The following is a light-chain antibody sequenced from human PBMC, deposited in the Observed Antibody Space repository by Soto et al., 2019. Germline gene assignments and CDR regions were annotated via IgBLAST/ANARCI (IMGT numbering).Light chain of an antibody. V-gene: IGKV3-15*01. J-gene: IGKJ2*01. CDR3: QQYHNWPPQYT. CDR1: QTISDN. CDR2: GAF. Sequence: EIVMTQSPATLSVSPGERVTLSSRASQTISDNLAWFQQKSGQAPRLLIHGAFKRATGVPDRFSGSGSGTEFTLTISSLQSEDSAVYYCQQYHNWPPQYTFGQGTKLQIK.